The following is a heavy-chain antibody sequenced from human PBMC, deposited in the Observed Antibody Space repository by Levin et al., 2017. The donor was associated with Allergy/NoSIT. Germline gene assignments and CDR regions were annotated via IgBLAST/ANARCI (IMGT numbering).Heavy chain of an antibody. J-gene: IGHJ3*02. CDR2: IYWDDDK. D-gene: IGHD6-13*01. CDR3: ARYSSSWYGGHDAFDI. CDR1: GFSLSTSGVG. V-gene: IGHV2-5*02. Sequence: SGPTLVKPTQTLTLTCTFSGFSLSTSGVGVGWIRQPPGKALEWLALIYWDDDKRYSPSLKSRLTITKDTSKNQVVLTMTNMDPVDTATYYCARYSSSWYGGHDAFDIWGQGTMVTVSS.